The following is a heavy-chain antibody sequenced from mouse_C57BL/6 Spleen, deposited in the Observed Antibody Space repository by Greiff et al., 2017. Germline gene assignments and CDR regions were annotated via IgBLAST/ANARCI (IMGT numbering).Heavy chain of an antibody. CDR2: INPNHGGT. CDR1: GYTFTDYY. CDR3: ARDYDYFCY. D-gene: IGHD2-4*01. J-gene: IGHJ2*01. V-gene: IGHV1-26*01. Sequence: EVQLQQSGPELVKPGASVKISCKASGYTFTDYYMNWVKQSHGKSLEWIGDINPNHGGTSYNQKFTGKATLTVDKSSSTAYMELRIRTSEDSAVYYCARDYDYFCYWGQGTTLTVSS.